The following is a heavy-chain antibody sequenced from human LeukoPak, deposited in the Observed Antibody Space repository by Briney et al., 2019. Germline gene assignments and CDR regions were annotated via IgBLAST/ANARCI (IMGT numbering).Heavy chain of an antibody. J-gene: IGHJ5*02. V-gene: IGHV1-69*13. D-gene: IGHD1-14*01. CDR3: ARAGMARINWFDP. CDR1: GYTLTELS. Sequence: GASVKVSCKVSGYTLTELSMHWVRQAPGQGLEWMGGIIPIFGTANYAQKFQGRVTITADESTSTAYMELSSLRSEDTAVYYCARAGMARINWFDPWGQGTLVTVSS. CDR2: IIPIFGTA.